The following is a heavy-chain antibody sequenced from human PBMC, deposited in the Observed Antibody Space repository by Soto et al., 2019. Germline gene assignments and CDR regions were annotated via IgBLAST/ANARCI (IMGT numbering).Heavy chain of an antibody. D-gene: IGHD6-19*01. J-gene: IGHJ4*02. CDR3: AGDAQPKGVAADGASDY. CDR2: ITTYNGNR. V-gene: IGHV1-18*01. CDR1: GYTFKNYG. Sequence: QVQLVQSGPEVKNPGASVKVSCKASGYTFKNYGIKWVRQAPGQGLEWVGWITTYNGNRYSAEKFQGRVTMTTDTSTSTTYMKLRSITSDDTGVYYCAGDAQPKGVAADGASDYWGQGTLVTVSS.